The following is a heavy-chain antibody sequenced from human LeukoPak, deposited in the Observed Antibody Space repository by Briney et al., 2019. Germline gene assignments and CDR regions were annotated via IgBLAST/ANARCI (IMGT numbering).Heavy chain of an antibody. J-gene: IGHJ5*02. CDR1: GFTFSSYG. D-gene: IGHD6-13*01. CDR2: ISYDGSNK. Sequence: GGSRRLSCAASGFTFSSYGMHWVRQAPGKGLEWVAVISYDGSNKYYADSVKGRFTISRDNSKNTLYLQMNSLRAEDTAVYYCAKDESIAAAGTWFDPWGQGTLVTVSS. CDR3: AKDESIAAAGTWFDP. V-gene: IGHV3-30*18.